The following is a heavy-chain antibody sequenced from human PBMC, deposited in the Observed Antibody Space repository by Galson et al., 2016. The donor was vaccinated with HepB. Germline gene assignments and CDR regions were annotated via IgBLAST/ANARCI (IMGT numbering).Heavy chain of an antibody. D-gene: IGHD6-13*01. V-gene: IGHV3-23*01. CDR1: GFTFRKYA. J-gene: IGHJ4*02. Sequence: SLRLSCAASGFTFRKYAMSWVRQAPGKGLEWVSSISGSGGSTNYADSVKGRFFISRDNSKNTLSLQMNSLRAADTAVYYCAKDLGGHIAAANLDYWGQGTLVTVSS. CDR3: AKDLGGHIAAANLDY. CDR2: ISGSGGST.